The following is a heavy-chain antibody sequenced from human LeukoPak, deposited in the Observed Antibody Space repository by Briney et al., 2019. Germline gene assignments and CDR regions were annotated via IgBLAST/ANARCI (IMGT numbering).Heavy chain of an antibody. V-gene: IGHV3-30-3*01. J-gene: IGHJ5*02. CDR3: AGDPNSMIVA. D-gene: IGHD3-22*01. CDR2: ISYDGSNK. Sequence: PGGSLRLSCAASGFTFSSYAMHWVRQAPGKGLEWVAVISYDGSNKYYADSVKGRFTISRDNSKNTLYLQMNSLRAEDTAVYYCAGDPNSMIVAWGQGTLVTVSS. CDR1: GFTFSSYA.